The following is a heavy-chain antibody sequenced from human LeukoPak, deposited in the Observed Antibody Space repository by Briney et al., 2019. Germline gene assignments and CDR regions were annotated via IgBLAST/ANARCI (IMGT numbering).Heavy chain of an antibody. D-gene: IGHD6-19*01. Sequence: GGSLRLSCAASGFTVGSNYMSWVRQAPGKGLEWVSVIYSGGSTYYADSVKGRFTISRDNSKNTLYLQMNSLRAEDTAVYYCASSRGWYRYGMDVWGQGTTVTVSS. V-gene: IGHV3-53*01. CDR1: GFTVGSNY. CDR2: IYSGGST. CDR3: ASSRGWYRYGMDV. J-gene: IGHJ6*02.